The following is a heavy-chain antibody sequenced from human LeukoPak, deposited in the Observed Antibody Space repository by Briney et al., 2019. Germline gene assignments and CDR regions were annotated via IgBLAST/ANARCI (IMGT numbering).Heavy chain of an antibody. CDR2: INPNSGGT. V-gene: IGHV1-2*06. J-gene: IGHJ6*03. Sequence: GASVKVSCKASGYTFTGFYMHWVRQAPGQGLEWMGRINPNSGGTNYAQKFQGRVTITRDTSISTAYMQLSRLRSDDTAVYYCARVAPRYCSGGSCYSDYYYYYMDVWGKGTTVTVS. CDR1: GYTFTGFY. CDR3: ARVAPRYCSGGSCYSDYYYYYMDV. D-gene: IGHD2-15*01.